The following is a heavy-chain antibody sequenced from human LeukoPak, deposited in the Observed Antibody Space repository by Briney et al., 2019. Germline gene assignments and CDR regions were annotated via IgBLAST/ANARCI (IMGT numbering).Heavy chain of an antibody. CDR1: GGSISSSSYY. D-gene: IGHD3-16*01. CDR2: IKQDGSEK. CDR3: ARYLRY. J-gene: IGHJ4*02. Sequence: ETLSLTCTVSGGSISSSSYYWGWIRQAPGKGLEWVANIKQDGSEKYYVDSVKGRFTISRDNAKNSLYLQMNSLRAEDTAVYYCARYLRYWGQGTLVTVSS. V-gene: IGHV3-7*01.